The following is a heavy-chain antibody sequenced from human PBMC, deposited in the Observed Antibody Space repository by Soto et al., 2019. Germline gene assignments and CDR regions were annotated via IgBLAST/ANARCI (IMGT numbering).Heavy chain of an antibody. V-gene: IGHV3-21*06. J-gene: IGHJ4*02. CDR1: GLTFTSYT. D-gene: IGHD6-13*01. CDR3: ARARVYATGPLDF. Sequence: GGSLRLSCAASGLTFTSYTMNWVRQAPGKGLEWVSSISSSSDCIYYADSMKGRVTISRDNAKNSLFLDMNSLTGEDTAVYYCARARVYATGPLDFWGQGTLVTVSS. CDR2: ISSSSDCI.